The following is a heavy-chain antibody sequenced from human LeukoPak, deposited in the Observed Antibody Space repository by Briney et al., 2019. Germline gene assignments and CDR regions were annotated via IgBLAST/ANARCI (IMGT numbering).Heavy chain of an antibody. CDR1: GFTFSSYS. Sequence: GGSLRLSWAASGFTFSSYSMNWVRQAPGKGLEWVSSISSSSSYIYYADSVKGRFTISRDNAKNSLYLQMNSLRAEDTAVYYCARDRRGTTVRHNLRFDYWGQGTLVTVSS. V-gene: IGHV3-21*01. CDR2: ISSSSSYI. CDR3: ARDRRGTTVRHNLRFDY. D-gene: IGHD4-17*01. J-gene: IGHJ4*02.